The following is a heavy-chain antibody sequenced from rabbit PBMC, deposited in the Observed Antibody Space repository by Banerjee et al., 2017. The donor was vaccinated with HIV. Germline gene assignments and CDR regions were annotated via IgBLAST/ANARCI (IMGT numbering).Heavy chain of an antibody. J-gene: IGHJ4*01. Sequence: QSLEESGGDLVKPGASLTLTCTASGFSFSNSYWICWVRQAPGKGLEWIACIYTGSSGSTYYASWAKGRFTISKTSSTTVTLQMTSLTAADTATYFCARRPGGGYGAYALDLWGPGTLVTVS. D-gene: IGHD6-1*01. CDR3: ARRPGGGYGAYALDL. CDR1: GFSFSNSYW. V-gene: IGHV1S40*01. CDR2: IYTGSSGST.